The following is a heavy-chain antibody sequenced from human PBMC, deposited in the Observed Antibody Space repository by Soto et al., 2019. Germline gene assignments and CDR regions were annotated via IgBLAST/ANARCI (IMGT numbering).Heavy chain of an antibody. V-gene: IGHV3-23*01. CDR1: GFTFSSYA. CDR2: ISGSGGST. J-gene: IGHJ4*02. D-gene: IGHD3-16*02. CDR3: AKDYDYVWGSYRSIDYFDY. Sequence: PGGSLRLSCAASGFTFSSYAMSWVRQAPGKGLEWVSAISGSGGSTYYADSVKGRFTISRDNSKNTLYLQMNSLRAEDTAVYYCAKDYDYVWGSYRSIDYFDYWGQGTLVTVSS.